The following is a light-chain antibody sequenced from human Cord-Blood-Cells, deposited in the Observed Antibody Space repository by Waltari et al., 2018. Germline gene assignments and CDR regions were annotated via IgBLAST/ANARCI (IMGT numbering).Light chain of an antibody. CDR2: EGS. Sequence: QSDLTQHAAVSGCPGQSNTISCTGTSRDVGSNNIASWYQQHPGKAPKLMIYEGSKRPSGVSNRFSGSKSCNTASLTISGLQAEVEADYYCCSYAGSSTWVFGGGTKLTV. V-gene: IGLV2-23*01. CDR3: CSYAGSSTWV. J-gene: IGLJ3*02. CDR1: SRDVGSNNI.